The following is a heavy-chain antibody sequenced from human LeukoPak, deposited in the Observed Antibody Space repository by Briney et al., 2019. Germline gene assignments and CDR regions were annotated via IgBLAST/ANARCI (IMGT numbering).Heavy chain of an antibody. Sequence: SETLSLTCAVYGGSFSGYYWSWIRQPPGKGLEWIGEINHSGSTNYNPSLKSRVTISVDTSENQFSLKLSSVTAADTAVYYCARKASMVRGVTGDYYYYYYMDVWGKGTTVTVSS. CDR3: ARKASMVRGVTGDYYYYYYMDV. J-gene: IGHJ6*03. CDR2: INHSGST. CDR1: GGSFSGYY. V-gene: IGHV4-34*01. D-gene: IGHD3-10*01.